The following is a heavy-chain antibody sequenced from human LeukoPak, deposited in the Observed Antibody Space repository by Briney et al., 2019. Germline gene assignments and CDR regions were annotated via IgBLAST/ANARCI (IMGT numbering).Heavy chain of an antibody. CDR2: ISGSGGKT. CDR3: AKGREWELPLDY. D-gene: IGHD1-26*01. V-gene: IGHV3-23*01. Sequence: GGSLRLSCAASGFTFSSYAMSWVRQAPGKGPEWVSVISGSGGKTYYADSVKGRFTISRDNSKNTLYLQMNSLRAEDTAVYYCAKGREWELPLDYWGQETLVTVSS. J-gene: IGHJ4*02. CDR1: GFTFSSYA.